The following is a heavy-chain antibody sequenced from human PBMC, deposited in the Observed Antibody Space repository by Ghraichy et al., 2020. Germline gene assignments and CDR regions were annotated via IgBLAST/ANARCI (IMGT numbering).Heavy chain of an antibody. V-gene: IGHV3-9*01. D-gene: IGHD6-13*01. CDR2: ISWNSGSI. Sequence: SLNISCAASGFTFDDYAMHWVRQAPGKGLEWVSGISWNSGSIGYADSVKGRFTISRDNAKNSLYLQMNSLRAEDTALYYCAKGLYSSRTGTFDYWGQGTLVTVSS. CDR3: AKGLYSSRTGTFDY. CDR1: GFTFDDYA. J-gene: IGHJ4*02.